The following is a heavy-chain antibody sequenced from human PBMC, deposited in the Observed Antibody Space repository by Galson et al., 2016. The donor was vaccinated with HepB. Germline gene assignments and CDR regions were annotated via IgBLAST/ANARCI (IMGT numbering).Heavy chain of an antibody. Sequence: SLRLSCAASGLRFSDYWMTWVRQAPGKGLEWVANIDPDGNGKHYVESVKGRFTIARDNAKNSLYLQMNSLRDEDTAVYYCARDMLGVWGQGTLVTVSS. V-gene: IGHV3-7*01. CDR3: ARDMLGV. J-gene: IGHJ4*02. CDR1: GLRFSDYW. CDR2: IDPDGNGK. D-gene: IGHD3-10*02.